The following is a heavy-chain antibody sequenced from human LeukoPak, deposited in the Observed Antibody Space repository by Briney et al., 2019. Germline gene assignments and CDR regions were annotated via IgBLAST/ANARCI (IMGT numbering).Heavy chain of an antibody. CDR3: AREGDFAGRSAARHYWVDP. D-gene: IGHD6-6*01. Sequence: SVKVSCKASGGTFSSYAISWVRQAPGQGLEWMGGVIPIFGRANYAQKFQGKVTITTDESTSTAYMERSSLRSEDAAVYYCAREGDFAGRSAARHYWVDPWGQGTLVTVSS. J-gene: IGHJ5*02. CDR1: GGTFSSYA. V-gene: IGHV1-69*05. CDR2: VIPIFGRA.